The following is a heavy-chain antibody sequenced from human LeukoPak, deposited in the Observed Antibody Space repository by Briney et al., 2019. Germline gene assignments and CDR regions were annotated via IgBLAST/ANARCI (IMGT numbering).Heavy chain of an antibody. CDR1: ADTFTRYA. CDR3: ARGADWLVLEYYYYYMDV. CDR2: IIQMFGTA. V-gene: IGHV1-69*06. D-gene: IGHD3-9*01. Sequence: VASLTVSCKAPADTFTRYAISWVRQAPGQGLEWMGGIIQMFGTAKYAQTFQGRVTITADKSATTAYMEVRSLRAEDTAVYYCARGADWLVLEYYYYYMDVWGKGTTVTVSS. J-gene: IGHJ6*03.